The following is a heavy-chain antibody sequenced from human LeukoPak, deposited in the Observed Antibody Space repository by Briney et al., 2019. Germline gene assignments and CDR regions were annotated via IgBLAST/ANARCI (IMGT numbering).Heavy chain of an antibody. Sequence: SQTLSLTCAISGDSVSSNSAAWNWIRQSPSRGLECLGRTYYRSKWYNDYAVSVKSRITINPDTSKNQFSLQLNSVTPEDTAVYYCARVPYYYGSGSPNWFDPWGQGTLVTVSS. CDR3: ARVPYYYGSGSPNWFDP. J-gene: IGHJ5*02. V-gene: IGHV6-1*01. D-gene: IGHD3-10*01. CDR2: TYYRSKWYN. CDR1: GDSVSSNSAA.